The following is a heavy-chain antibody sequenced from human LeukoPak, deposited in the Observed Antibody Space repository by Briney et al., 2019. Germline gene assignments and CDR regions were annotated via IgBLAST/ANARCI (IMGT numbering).Heavy chain of an antibody. CDR3: AKSVAIYFYYGLDV. J-gene: IGHJ6*02. V-gene: IGHV3-23*01. CDR2: ISGSGGST. D-gene: IGHD3-3*01. Sequence: GGSLRLSCAASGFTFSSYAMSWVRQTPGKGLEWVSAISGSGGSTYYADSVKGRFTISRDNSKNTLFLQMSSLRAEDTAPYYCAKSVAIYFYYGLDVWGQGTTAAVSS. CDR1: GFTFSSYA.